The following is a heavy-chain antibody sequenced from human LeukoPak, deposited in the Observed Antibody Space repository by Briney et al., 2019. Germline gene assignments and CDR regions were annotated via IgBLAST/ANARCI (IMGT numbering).Heavy chain of an antibody. J-gene: IGHJ2*01. Sequence: SETLSLTCAVYGGSFSGYYWSWIRQPPGKGLEWIGEINHSGSTNYNPSLKSRVIISKDTSKSQISLTLISLTAADTAVYFCARLDQLIVDYWYFDLWGRGTQVTVSS. V-gene: IGHV4-34*01. CDR2: INHSGST. CDR1: GGSFSGYY. D-gene: IGHD2-21*01. CDR3: ARLDQLIVDYWYFDL.